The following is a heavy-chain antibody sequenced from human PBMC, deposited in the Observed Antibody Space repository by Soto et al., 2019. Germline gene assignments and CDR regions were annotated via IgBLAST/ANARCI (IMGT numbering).Heavy chain of an antibody. V-gene: IGHV4-4*07. Sequence: SETLSLTCSVSGASISSFNWNWVRQPAGKGPEWVGRLNIAGTINYNPSLKSRITMSMDTSKNQISLHLRSVTAADTAIYYCARDRGEYTSSWFWYFSHWGHGTLVTVPS. J-gene: IGHJ2*01. CDR1: GASISSFN. CDR3: ARDRGEYTSSWFWYFSH. D-gene: IGHD6-13*01. CDR2: LNIAGTI.